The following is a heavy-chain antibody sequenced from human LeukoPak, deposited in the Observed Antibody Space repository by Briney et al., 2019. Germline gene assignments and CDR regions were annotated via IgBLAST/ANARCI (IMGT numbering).Heavy chain of an antibody. Sequence: SETLSLTCTVSGGSTSSYYWSWIRQPPGKGLEWIGYIYYSGSTNYNPSLKSRVTISLDTSKNQFSLKLGSVSAADTAVYYCARSAGIQLWLYYFDYWGQGTLVTVSS. J-gene: IGHJ4*02. CDR3: ARSAGIQLWLYYFDY. CDR1: GGSTSSYY. V-gene: IGHV4-59*08. D-gene: IGHD5-18*01. CDR2: IYYSGST.